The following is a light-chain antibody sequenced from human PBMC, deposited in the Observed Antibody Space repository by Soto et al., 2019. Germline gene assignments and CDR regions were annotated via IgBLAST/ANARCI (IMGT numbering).Light chain of an antibody. CDR2: DAS. J-gene: IGKJ4*01. CDR1: QSVGYH. CDR3: QQRSNWPPVT. Sequence: EIVLTQSPATLSLSPGERATLSCRASQSVGYHLAWYQQKPGQAPRLLFYDASNRATGIPARFSGSGSGTDFTLAISSLEPEDFAVYYCQQRSNWPPVTFGGGTKVDI. V-gene: IGKV3-11*01.